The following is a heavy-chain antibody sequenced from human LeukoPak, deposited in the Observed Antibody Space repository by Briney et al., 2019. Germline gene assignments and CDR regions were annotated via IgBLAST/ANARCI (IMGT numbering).Heavy chain of an antibody. CDR2: IYHSGST. CDR3: ARVWAYYDSSGYPFGDAFDI. D-gene: IGHD3-22*01. J-gene: IGHJ3*02. Sequence: KSSETLSLTCAVYGGSFSGYYWGWIRQPPGKGLEWIGSIYHSGSTYYNPSLKSRVTISVDTSKNQFSLKLSSVTAADTAVYYCARVWAYYDSSGYPFGDAFDIWGQGTMVTVSS. CDR1: GGSFSGYY. V-gene: IGHV4-38-2*01.